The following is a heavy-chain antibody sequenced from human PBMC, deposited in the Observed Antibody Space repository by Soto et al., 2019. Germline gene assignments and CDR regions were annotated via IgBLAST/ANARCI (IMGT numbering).Heavy chain of an antibody. CDR1: GGTFSSYA. J-gene: IGHJ5*02. CDR2: IIPIFGTA. V-gene: IGHV1-69*01. D-gene: IGHD2-2*01. Sequence: QVQLVQSGAEVKKPGSSVKVSCKASGGTFSSYAISWVRQAPGQGLEWMGGIIPIFGTANYAQKFQGRVTITADESTSTAYMELSRLRSEDTAVYYCARAVCGSTSCYLYGEYNWFDPWGQGTLVTVSS. CDR3: ARAVCGSTSCYLYGEYNWFDP.